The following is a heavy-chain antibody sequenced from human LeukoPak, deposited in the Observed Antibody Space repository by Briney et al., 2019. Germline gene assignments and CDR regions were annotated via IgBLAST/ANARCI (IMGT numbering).Heavy chain of an antibody. D-gene: IGHD3-10*02. V-gene: IGHV3-48*03. CDR1: GFTFSNYE. J-gene: IGHJ6*04. Sequence: GGSLRLSCAASGFTFSNYEMNWVRQAPGKGLEWVSYIGSNGNAIYYADSVRGRFTISRDNARNSVDLQMNSLRAEDTAVYYCAELGITMIGGVWGKGTTVTISS. CDR3: AELGITMIGGV. CDR2: IGSNGNAI.